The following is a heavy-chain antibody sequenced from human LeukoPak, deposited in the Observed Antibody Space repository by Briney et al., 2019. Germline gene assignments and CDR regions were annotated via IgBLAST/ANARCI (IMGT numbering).Heavy chain of an antibody. D-gene: IGHD3-10*01. Sequence: SETLSLTCTVSGGSISSYYWSWIRQPPGKGLEWIGYIYYSGNTNYNPSLKSRVTISVDTSKNQFSLKLSSVTAADTAVYYCARDYYGSGSYYKVRYYGMDVWGQGTTVTVSS. J-gene: IGHJ6*02. V-gene: IGHV4-59*12. CDR1: GGSISSYY. CDR3: ARDYYGSGSYYKVRYYGMDV. CDR2: IYYSGNT.